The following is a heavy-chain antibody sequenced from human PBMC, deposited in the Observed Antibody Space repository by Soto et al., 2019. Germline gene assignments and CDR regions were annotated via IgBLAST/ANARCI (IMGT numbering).Heavy chain of an antibody. CDR2: ISNYNGNT. V-gene: IGHV1-18*01. CDR3: ARGHRRFGEATDAFNI. D-gene: IGHD3-10*01. Sequence: QVQLVQSGTEVKKPGASCKASGYTFSNYGFSWVRQAPGQGLEWMGWISNYNGNTNHAPKLQDRVTMTTHTSTSTAHMELRNLRTGDTAVYCCARGHRRFGEATDAFNIWGQGTMVSVTS. CDR1: GYTFSNYG. J-gene: IGHJ3*02.